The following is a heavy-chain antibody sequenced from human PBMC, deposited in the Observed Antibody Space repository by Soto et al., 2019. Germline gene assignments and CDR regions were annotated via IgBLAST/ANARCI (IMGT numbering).Heavy chain of an antibody. CDR2: IYYSEST. D-gene: IGHD6-6*01. J-gene: IGHJ3*02. V-gene: IGHV4-31*03. Sequence: SETLSLTCTVSGGSISSGGYYWSWIRQHPGKGLGWIGYIYYSESTYYNPSLKSRVTISVDTSKNQFSLKLSSVTAADTAVYYCVRQGGGAARQNDDDAVDIWGQGTMVT. CDR1: GGSISSGGYY. CDR3: VRQGGGAARQNDDDAVDI.